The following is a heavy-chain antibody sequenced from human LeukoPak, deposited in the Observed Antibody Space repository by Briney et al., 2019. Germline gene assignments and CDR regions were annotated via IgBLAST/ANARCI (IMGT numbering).Heavy chain of an antibody. CDR1: GGSISSGDYY. CDR2: IYYSGTT. J-gene: IGHJ4*02. Sequence: SETLSLTCTVSGGSISSGDYYWSWIRQPPGKGLEWIGSIYYSGTTNYNPSLKSRVTISVDTSKDQFSLKLSSVTAADTAVYYCARLGSYWDYWGQGTLVTVSS. D-gene: IGHD3-10*01. CDR3: ARLGSYWDY. V-gene: IGHV4-61*08.